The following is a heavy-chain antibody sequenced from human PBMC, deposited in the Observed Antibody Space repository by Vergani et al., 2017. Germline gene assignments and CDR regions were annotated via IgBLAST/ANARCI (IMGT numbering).Heavy chain of an antibody. D-gene: IGHD6-13*01. Sequence: EVQLVESGGGLIQPGGSLRLSCAASGFTVSSNYMSWVRQAPGKGLEWVSVIYSGGGTYSADSVKGRFTISRDNSKNTLYLQMNSLRAEDTAVYYCARDGRYSSSWYVGFDIWGQGTMVTVSS. CDR2: IYSGGGT. V-gene: IGHV3-53*01. CDR3: ARDGRYSSSWYVGFDI. CDR1: GFTVSSNY. J-gene: IGHJ3*02.